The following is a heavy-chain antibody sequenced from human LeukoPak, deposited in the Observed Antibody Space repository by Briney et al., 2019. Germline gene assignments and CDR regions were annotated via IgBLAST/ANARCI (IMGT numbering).Heavy chain of an antibody. CDR1: GYTFTSYG. CDR2: ISAYNGNT. CDR3: ARDGHRMYYYGSSDYRFDY. D-gene: IGHD3-22*01. Sequence: ASVKVSCKASGYTFTSYGISWVRQAPGQGLEWMGWISAYNGNTNYAQMLQGRVTMTTDTSTTTAYMELRSLGSDDTAVYYCARDGHRMYYYGSSDYRFDYWGQGTLVTVST. J-gene: IGHJ4*02. V-gene: IGHV1-18*01.